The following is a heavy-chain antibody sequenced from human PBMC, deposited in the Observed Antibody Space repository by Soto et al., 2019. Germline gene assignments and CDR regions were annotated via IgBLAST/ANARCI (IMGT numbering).Heavy chain of an antibody. CDR3: ARDVLVGYSSCWHSYRNSVGGMDV. J-gene: IGHJ6*02. CDR1: GGPFSNSA. Sequence: QVQLVQSGAEVKKPGSSVKVSCKASGGPFSNSAINWVRQAPGQGLEWMGGIIHTFTTGIIPIFGTPTYALNFQGRVTITADESTSTDYMELSSLRSDDTAVYYCARDVLVGYSSCWHSYRNSVGGMDVWGQGTTVAVSS. V-gene: IGHV1-69*01. CDR2: IIPIFGTP. D-gene: IGHD6-19*01.